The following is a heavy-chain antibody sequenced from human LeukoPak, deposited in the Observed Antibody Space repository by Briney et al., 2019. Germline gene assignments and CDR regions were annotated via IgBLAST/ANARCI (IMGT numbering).Heavy chain of an antibody. CDR2: INHSGST. J-gene: IGHJ4*02. V-gene: IGHV4-34*01. CDR3: ARGRKWELQRGSGYYFDY. CDR1: GGSFSGYY. D-gene: IGHD1-26*01. Sequence: SETLSLTCAVYGGSFSGYYWSWIRQPPGKGLEWIGEINHSGSTNYNPSLKSRVTISVDTSKNQFSLKLSSVTAADTAVYYCARGRKWELQRGSGYYFDYWGQGTLVTVSS.